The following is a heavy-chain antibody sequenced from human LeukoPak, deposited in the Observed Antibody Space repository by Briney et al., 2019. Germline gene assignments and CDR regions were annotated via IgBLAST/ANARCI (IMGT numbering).Heavy chain of an antibody. CDR1: GFTFSSYS. Sequence: GGSLRLSCAASGFTFSSYSMNWARQAPGKGLEWVSYISSSSSTIYYADSVKGRFTISRDNAKNSLYLQMNSLRAEDTAVYYCARGGPQAPYWGQGTLVTVSS. V-gene: IGHV3-48*01. J-gene: IGHJ4*02. CDR3: ARGGPQAPY. CDR2: ISSSSSTI.